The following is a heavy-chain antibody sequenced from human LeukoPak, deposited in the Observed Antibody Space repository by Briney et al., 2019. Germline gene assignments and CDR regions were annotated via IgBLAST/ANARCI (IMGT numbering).Heavy chain of an antibody. CDR3: ASTGCSGGSCYSIYFQH. V-gene: IGHV5-51*01. D-gene: IGHD2-15*01. Sequence: ESLKISCKGSGYSFTSYWIGWVRQMPGKGLEWMGIIYPGDSDTRYSPSFQGQVTISADKSISTAYLQWSSLKASDTAMYYCASTGCSGGSCYSIYFQHWGQGTLVTVSS. J-gene: IGHJ1*01. CDR2: IYPGDSDT. CDR1: GYSFTSYW.